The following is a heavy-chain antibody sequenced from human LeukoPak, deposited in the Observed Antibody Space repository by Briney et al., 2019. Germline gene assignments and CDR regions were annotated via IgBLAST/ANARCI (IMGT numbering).Heavy chain of an antibody. CDR2: IYHSGST. D-gene: IGHD6-13*01. Sequence: PSETLSLTCAVSGGSISSGGYSWSWIRQPPGKGLEWIGYIYHSGSTYYNPSLKSRVTISVDTSKNQFSLKLSPVTAADTAVYYCVRQPPRAAAGPDYFDYWGQGTLVTVSS. J-gene: IGHJ4*02. CDR1: GGSISSGGYS. V-gene: IGHV4-30-2*03. CDR3: VRQPPRAAAGPDYFDY.